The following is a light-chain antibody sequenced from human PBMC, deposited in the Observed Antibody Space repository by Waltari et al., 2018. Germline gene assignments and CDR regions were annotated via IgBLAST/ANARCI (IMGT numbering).Light chain of an antibody. J-gene: IGKJ5*01. CDR1: QSVLYSSNNKNY. CDR2: WAS. V-gene: IGKV4-1*01. Sequence: DIVMTQYPDSLAVSLGERATINCKSSQSVLYSSNNKNYLAWYQQKPEQPPKLLIYWASTPESRPPDRLSSGAAVTYFPLTITRLQAEDVALYSCQQYYTTPPVFGQGTRLEIK. CDR3: QQYYTTPPV.